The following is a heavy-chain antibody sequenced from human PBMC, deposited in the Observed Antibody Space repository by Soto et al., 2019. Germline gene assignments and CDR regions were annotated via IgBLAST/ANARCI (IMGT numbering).Heavy chain of an antibody. CDR1: GFTFSSYA. Sequence: EVQLVESGGGLVQPGGSLRLSCAASGFTFSSYAMHWVRQAPGKGLEYVSTINNNGGSTYYANSVKGRFTISRDNSKNTLYLQMGSLRAEDMAVYYCATTIAADGGYYFNYWGQGTLVTVSS. V-gene: IGHV3-64*01. CDR2: INNNGGST. CDR3: ATTIAADGGYYFNY. J-gene: IGHJ4*02. D-gene: IGHD6-13*01.